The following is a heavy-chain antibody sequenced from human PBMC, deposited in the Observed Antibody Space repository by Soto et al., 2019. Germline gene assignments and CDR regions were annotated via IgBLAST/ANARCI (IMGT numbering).Heavy chain of an antibody. CDR3: ARHPTGDGYYYYYGMDV. CDR2: IYPGDSDT. Sequence: GESLKISCKGSGYSFTSYWIGWVRQMPGKGLEWMGIIYPGDSDTRYSPSFQGQVTISADKSISTAYLQWSSLKASDTAMYDCARHPTGDGYYYYYGMDVWGQGTTVTVSS. V-gene: IGHV5-51*01. J-gene: IGHJ6*02. CDR1: GYSFTSYW. D-gene: IGHD7-27*01.